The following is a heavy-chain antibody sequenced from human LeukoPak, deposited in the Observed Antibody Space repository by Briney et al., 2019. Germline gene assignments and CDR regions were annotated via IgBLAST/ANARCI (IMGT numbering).Heavy chain of an antibody. J-gene: IGHJ4*02. CDR1: GASISTVS. Sequence: SETLSLTCTVSGASISTVSWSLVRQFPGKGLEWIGSIYIKTTNYNPSLKSRVAISVDTSKNPFSLRLDSVTTADTAVYYCARDTTVASGMQYWGQGTLVTVSS. CDR2: IYIKTT. V-gene: IGHV4-59*01. D-gene: IGHD6-19*01. CDR3: ARDTTVASGMQY.